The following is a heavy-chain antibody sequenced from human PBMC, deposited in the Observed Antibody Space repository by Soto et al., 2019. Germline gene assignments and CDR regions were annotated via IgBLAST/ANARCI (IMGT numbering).Heavy chain of an antibody. CDR2: INPSGGST. D-gene: IGHD3-22*01. Sequence: ASVKVSCKASGYTFTSYYMHWVRQAPGRGLEWMGIINPSGGSTSYAQKFQGRVTMTRDTSTSTVYMELSSLRSEDTAVYYCASHRRYYYDSSVSRKAPKPEKSFDPWGRGTLVAVFS. CDR1: GYTFTSYY. V-gene: IGHV1-46*01. J-gene: IGHJ5*02. CDR3: ASHRRYYYDSSVSRKAPKPEKSFDP.